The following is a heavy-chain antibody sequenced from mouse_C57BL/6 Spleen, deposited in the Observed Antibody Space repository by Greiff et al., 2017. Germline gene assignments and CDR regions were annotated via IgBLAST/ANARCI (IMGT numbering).Heavy chain of an antibody. V-gene: IGHV1-53*01. CDR1: GYTLTSYW. Sequence: QVQLQQPGTELVKPGASVKLSCKASGYTLTSYWMHWVKQRPGQGLEWIGNINPSNGGTNYNEKFKSKATLTVDKSSSTAYMQLSSLTSEDSAVYYCARNLYSYGSTYYAMDYWGQGTSVTVSS. D-gene: IGHD1-1*01. CDR3: ARNLYSYGSTYYAMDY. J-gene: IGHJ4*01. CDR2: INPSNGGT.